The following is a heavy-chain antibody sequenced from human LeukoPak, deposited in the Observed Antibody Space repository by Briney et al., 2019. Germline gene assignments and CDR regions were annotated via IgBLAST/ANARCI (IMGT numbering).Heavy chain of an antibody. Sequence: GASVKVSCKASGYTFASYGISWVRQAPGQGLEWMGWISAYNGNTNYAQKLQGRVTMTTDTSTSTAYMELRSLRSDDTAVYYCARERSVAAAGTLDPWGQGTLVTVSS. D-gene: IGHD6-13*01. CDR1: GYTFASYG. CDR3: ARERSVAAAGTLDP. CDR2: ISAYNGNT. V-gene: IGHV1-18*01. J-gene: IGHJ5*02.